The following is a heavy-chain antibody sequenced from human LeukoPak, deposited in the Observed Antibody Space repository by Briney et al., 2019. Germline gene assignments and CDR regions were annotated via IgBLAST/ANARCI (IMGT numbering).Heavy chain of an antibody. Sequence: ASVKVSCKVSGYTLTELSMHWVRPGPGGGLEWRGDFVPEDGETIYTQKFRSRVTMTEDTSTDTAYMEPSRLRSEDTAVYYCATLTTHIVVVPAAIRRGYYYYGMDVWGQGTTVTVSS. D-gene: IGHD2-2*02. CDR1: GYTLTELS. CDR2: FVPEDGET. J-gene: IGHJ6*02. CDR3: ATLTTHIVVVPAAIRRGYYYYGMDV. V-gene: IGHV1-24*01.